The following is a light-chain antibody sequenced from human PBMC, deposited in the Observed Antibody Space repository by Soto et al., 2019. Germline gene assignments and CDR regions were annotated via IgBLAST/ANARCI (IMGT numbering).Light chain of an antibody. J-gene: IGLJ1*01. V-gene: IGLV2-14*01. CDR3: SSYTSSSNYV. CDR1: SSDVGNYNY. Sequence: QSVLTQPASVSGSPGQSSTISFTGTSSDVGNYNYVSWYQQHPAKAPKLMIFEVSNRPSGISSRFSGSKSGNTASLTISGLQAEDEADYYCSSYTSSSNYVFGTGTKVTVL. CDR2: EVS.